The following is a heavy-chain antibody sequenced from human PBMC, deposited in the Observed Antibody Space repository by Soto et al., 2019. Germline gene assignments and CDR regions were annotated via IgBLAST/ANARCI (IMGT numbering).Heavy chain of an antibody. CDR1: GGSISGYY. D-gene: IGHD2-15*01. CDR2: IYYSGST. J-gene: IGHJ6*03. Sequence: PSETLSLTCTVSGGSISGYYWTWIRQPPGKGPEWIGYIYYSGSTNYNPSLKSRVTISVDTSKNHFSLKLNSVTAADTAVYYCAGLSSGGTGRYYYYYMDVWGKGTTVTVSS. V-gene: IGHV4-59*08. CDR3: AGLSSGGTGRYYYYYMDV.